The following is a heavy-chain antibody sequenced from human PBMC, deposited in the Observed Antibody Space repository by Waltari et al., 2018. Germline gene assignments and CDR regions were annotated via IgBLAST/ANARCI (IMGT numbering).Heavy chain of an antibody. CDR3: ARGLDLLRRCHKAMDY. CDR1: GGSLSGSY. D-gene: IGHD5-18*01. V-gene: IGHV4-34*01. CDR2: INHSGST. Sequence: QVQLQQWGAGLFKPSETLSPTCAVYGGSLSGSYWSWIRQPPGKGLEWIGEINHSGSTNYNPSLKSRVTISVDTSKNQFSLKLSSVTAADTAMYYCARGLDLLRRCHKAMDYWGQGTLVTVSS. J-gene: IGHJ4*02.